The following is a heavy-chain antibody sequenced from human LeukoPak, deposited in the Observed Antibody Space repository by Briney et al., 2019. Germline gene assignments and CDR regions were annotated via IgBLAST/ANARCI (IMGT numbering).Heavy chain of an antibody. CDR1: GYTFTSYY. V-gene: IGHV1-46*01. CDR2: INPSVGST. CDR3: ARDNTAVAGRVIDY. D-gene: IGHD6-19*01. J-gene: IGHJ4*02. Sequence: EASVKVSCKASGYTFTSYYIHWVRQAPGRGLEWMGIINPSVGSTTYAQNFQGRVTMTRYTSTSSVYVELSSLRSEDTAVYYCARDNTAVAGRVIDYWGQGTLVTVSS.